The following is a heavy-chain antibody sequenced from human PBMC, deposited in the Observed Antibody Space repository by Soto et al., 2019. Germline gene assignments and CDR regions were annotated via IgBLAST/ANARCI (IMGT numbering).Heavy chain of an antibody. J-gene: IGHJ6*02. V-gene: IGHV1-8*01. CDR3: ARAVGSLSPMDV. Sequence: QVQLVQSGAEVKKPGASVKVSCKASGYTFTSYDINWVRQATGQGLEWMGWMNPNIDNTGYAQKFQGRVTMTRNTSINTAFMELSSLRSEDTAVYFCARAVGSLSPMDVWGQGTTVTVSS. CDR2: MNPNIDNT. CDR1: GYTFTSYD. D-gene: IGHD3-16*02.